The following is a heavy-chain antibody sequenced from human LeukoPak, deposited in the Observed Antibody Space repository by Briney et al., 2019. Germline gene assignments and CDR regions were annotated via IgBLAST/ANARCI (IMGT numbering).Heavy chain of an antibody. D-gene: IGHD6-6*01. J-gene: IGHJ5*02. V-gene: IGHV1-69*04. CDR1: GGTFSSYA. CDR3: ARERPETYTWFDT. Sequence: GASVKVSCKASGGTFSSYAISWVRQAPGQGLEWMGRIIPILGIANYAQKFQGRVTITADKSTSTAYMELSSLRSEDTAVYYCARERPETYTWFDTWGQGTLVTVSS. CDR2: IIPILGIA.